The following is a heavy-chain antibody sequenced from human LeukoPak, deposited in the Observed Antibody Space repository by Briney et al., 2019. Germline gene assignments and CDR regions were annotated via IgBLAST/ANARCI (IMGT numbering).Heavy chain of an antibody. CDR2: ISYDGSNK. CDR1: GFTFSSYA. J-gene: IGHJ4*02. V-gene: IGHV3-30-3*01. D-gene: IGHD6-19*01. CDR3: AKEGDSSGWSRFDN. Sequence: GGSLRLSCAASGFTFSSYAMHWVRQAPGKGLEWVAVISYDGSNKYYADSVKGRFTISRDNSENTLFLQMNSLRPEDTAVYYCAKEGDSSGWSRFDNWGQGTLVTVSS.